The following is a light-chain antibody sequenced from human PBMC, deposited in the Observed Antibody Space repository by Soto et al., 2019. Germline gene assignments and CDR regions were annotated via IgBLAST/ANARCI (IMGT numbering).Light chain of an antibody. CDR3: QQYGSSPRT. CDR2: AAS. Sequence: EIVLTQSPGTLSLSPGERATLTCRASQSISNSYLAWHQQKPGQAPRLLIYAASNRATGIPDRFSGSGSGTDFTLTINGLEPEDFAVYYCQQYGSSPRTFGQGTKVEIK. CDR1: QSISNSY. V-gene: IGKV3-20*01. J-gene: IGKJ1*01.